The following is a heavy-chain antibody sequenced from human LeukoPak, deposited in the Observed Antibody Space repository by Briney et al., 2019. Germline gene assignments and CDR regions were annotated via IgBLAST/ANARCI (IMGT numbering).Heavy chain of an antibody. D-gene: IGHD2-2*01. Sequence: PSETLSLTCTVSGGSFGNYYWSWIRQPPGKGLEWIGYIYDSGTTNYNPSLKSRVTISVDTSKNQFSLKLSSVTAADTAVYYCARGSLIPDPKRASAWGQGSLVTVSS. CDR2: IYDSGTT. V-gene: IGHV4-59*01. CDR3: ARGSLIPDPKRASA. CDR1: GGSFGNYY. J-gene: IGHJ5*02.